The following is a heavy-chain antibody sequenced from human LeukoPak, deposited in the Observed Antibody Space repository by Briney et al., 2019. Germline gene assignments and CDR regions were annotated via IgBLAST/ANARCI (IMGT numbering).Heavy chain of an antibody. J-gene: IGHJ3*02. D-gene: IGHD3-9*01. Sequence: SETLSLTCSVSGGSITTSSYYWGWIRQPPEKGLEWIGSIYYTGGTYYSPSLKSRVTISVDTSKNQFSLKLSSVTAADTAVYYCASQLRYFDWRPPYAFDIWGQGTMVTVSS. CDR3: ASQLRYFDWRPPYAFDI. CDR1: GGSITTSSYY. CDR2: IYYTGGT. V-gene: IGHV4-39*01.